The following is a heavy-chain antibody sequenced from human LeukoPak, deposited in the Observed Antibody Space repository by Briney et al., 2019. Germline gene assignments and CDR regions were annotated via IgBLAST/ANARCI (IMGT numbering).Heavy chain of an antibody. CDR3: ARDVLRFLAGAFDI. V-gene: IGHV3-21*01. Sequence: GGSLRLSCAASGFTFSSYSMNWVRQAPGKGLEWVSSISSSSSYIYYADSVKGRFTISRDNAKNSLYLQMNSLRAEDTAVYYCARDVLRFLAGAFDIWGQGTMVTVSS. D-gene: IGHD3-3*01. CDR1: GFTFSSYS. CDR2: ISSSSSYI. J-gene: IGHJ3*02.